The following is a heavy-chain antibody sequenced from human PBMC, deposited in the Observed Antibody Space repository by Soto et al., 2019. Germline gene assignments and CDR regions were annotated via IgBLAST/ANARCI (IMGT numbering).Heavy chain of an antibody. J-gene: IGHJ1*01. Sequence: QVQLVESGGGVVQPGTSLRLSCVGSGFTFRSYVLHWVRQAPGKGLEWVALTSYDGSNKDYGDSVKGRFTISRDNSRNTVDLQMDSLRREDTALYYCVRWGTTGGLDVWGQGTLVSVSS. D-gene: IGHD3-16*01. CDR3: VRWGTTGGLDV. CDR2: TSYDGSNK. CDR1: GFTFRSYV. V-gene: IGHV3-30*19.